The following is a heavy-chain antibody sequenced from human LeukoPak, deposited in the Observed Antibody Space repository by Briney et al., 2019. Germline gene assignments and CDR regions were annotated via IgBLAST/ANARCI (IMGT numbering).Heavy chain of an antibody. J-gene: IGHJ4*02. CDR1: GDTLTVLS. V-gene: IGHV1-24*01. CDR2: FDPEDAET. D-gene: IGHD1-26*01. CDR3: ATGGSLIVGETGFDY. Sequence: GASVKVSCKVSGDTLTVLSMHWVPHTPGKGLEWMGSFDPEDAETIYAQKFQGRVTMTEDTSTDTAYMELSSLRSDDTAVYYCATGGSLIVGETGFDYWGQGTLVTVSS.